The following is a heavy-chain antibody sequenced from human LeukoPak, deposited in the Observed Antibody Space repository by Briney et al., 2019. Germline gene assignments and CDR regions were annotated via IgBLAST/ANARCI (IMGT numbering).Heavy chain of an antibody. CDR2: ISPNNGNT. Sequence: ASVKVSCKAFGYTFDTSSISWVRQAPGQRLEWMGLISPNNGNTHYAQGVQGRVTMTTATSRSTAYMELRSLRSDDTAVYYCTRVRNSNNWWGAFDIWGQGTMVTVSS. CDR1: GYTFDTSS. CDR3: TRVRNSNNWWGAFDI. V-gene: IGHV1-18*01. D-gene: IGHD1-1*01. J-gene: IGHJ3*02.